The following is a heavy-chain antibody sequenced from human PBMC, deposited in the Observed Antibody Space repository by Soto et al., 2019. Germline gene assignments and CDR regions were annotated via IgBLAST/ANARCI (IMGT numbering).Heavy chain of an antibody. J-gene: IGHJ4*02. V-gene: IGHV4-30-2*01. D-gene: IGHD3-16*01. CDR2: IHHSGTT. CDR1: GGSISSGGYS. Sequence: QLQLQESGSGLVKPSQTLSLTCAVSGGSISSGGYSWSWIRQPPGKGLEWIAYIHHSGTTYYNPALKSRVTTSVTGSLNQFSVKRSPVTAAGTAVCKSARGSPWGRGGQGPLVT. CDR3: ARGSPWGR.